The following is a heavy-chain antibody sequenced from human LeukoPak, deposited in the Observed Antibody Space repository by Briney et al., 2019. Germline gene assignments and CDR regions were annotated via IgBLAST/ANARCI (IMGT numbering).Heavy chain of an antibody. V-gene: IGHV3-30*18. J-gene: IGHJ4*02. CDR2: ISYDGSNK. CDR1: GFTFSSYG. Sequence: GGSLRLSCAASGFTFSSYGVHWVRQAPGKGLEWVAVISYDGSNKYYADSVKGRFTISRDNSKNTLYLQMNSLRAEDTAVYYCAKGSGESDYWGQGTLVTVSS. D-gene: IGHD5-12*01. CDR3: AKGSGESDY.